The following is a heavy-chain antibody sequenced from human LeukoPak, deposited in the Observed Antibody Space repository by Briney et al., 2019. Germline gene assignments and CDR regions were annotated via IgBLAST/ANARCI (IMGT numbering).Heavy chain of an antibody. D-gene: IGHD4-17*01. CDR3: AREVHYGEPDY. J-gene: IGHJ4*02. CDR2: IYSGGST. V-gene: IGHV3-53*01. CDR1: GFTVSSNY. Sequence: PGGSLRLSCAASGFTVSSNYMSWVRQAPGKGLEGVSVIYSGGSTYYADSVKGRFTISRDNSKNTLYLQINSLRIEDTAAYYCAREVHYGEPDYWGQGTLVTVSS.